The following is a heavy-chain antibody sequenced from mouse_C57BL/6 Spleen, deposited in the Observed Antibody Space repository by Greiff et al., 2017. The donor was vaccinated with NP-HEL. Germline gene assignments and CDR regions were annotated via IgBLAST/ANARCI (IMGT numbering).Heavy chain of an antibody. Sequence: DVKLQESVAELVRPGASVKLSCTASGYTITNTYMHWVKQRPEQGLEWIGRIDPANGNTKYAPKFQGKATITADKSSNTAYLQLSSLTSEDTDIYYGSREECYCVWFAYWGQGTLVTVSA. CDR3: SREECYCVWFAY. CDR1: GYTITNTY. V-gene: IGHV14-3*01. CDR2: IDPANGNT. J-gene: IGHJ3*01. D-gene: IGHD2-12*01.